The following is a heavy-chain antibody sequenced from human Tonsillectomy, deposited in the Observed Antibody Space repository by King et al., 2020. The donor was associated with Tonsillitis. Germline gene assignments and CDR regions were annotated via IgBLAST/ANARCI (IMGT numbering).Heavy chain of an antibody. CDR3: ARETTVVTQFDY. V-gene: IGHV3-11*01. Sequence: VQLVESGGGLVKPGGSLRLSCAASGFTFSDYYMSWLRQAPGKGLEWGSYINSSGSTIYYADSVKGRFTISRDNAKNSLYLQMNSLRAEDTAVYYCARETTVVTQFDYWGQGTLVTVSS. CDR2: INSSGSTI. J-gene: IGHJ4*02. D-gene: IGHD4-23*01. CDR1: GFTFSDYY.